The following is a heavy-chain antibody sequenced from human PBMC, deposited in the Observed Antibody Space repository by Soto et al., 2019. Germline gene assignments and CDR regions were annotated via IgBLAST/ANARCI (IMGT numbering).Heavy chain of an antibody. CDR1: GYTFTGYY. CDR3: ARGLSGWYVLDY. Sequence: ASVKVSCKASGYTFTGYYMHWVRQAPGQGLEWMGWINPNSGGTNYAQKYQGWVTMTRDTSISTAYMELSRLRSDDTAVYYCARGLSGWYVLDYWGQGTLVTVSS. D-gene: IGHD6-19*01. J-gene: IGHJ4*02. CDR2: INPNSGGT. V-gene: IGHV1-2*04.